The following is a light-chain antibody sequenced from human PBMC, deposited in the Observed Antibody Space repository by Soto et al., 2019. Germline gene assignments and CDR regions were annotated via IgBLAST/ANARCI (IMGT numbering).Light chain of an antibody. CDR2: DVN. Sequence: QSALTQPRSVSGSPGQSVTISCAGTSSDVGAYKYVSWFQQHPGKAPEVIIYDVNKRPSGVPDRFSGSKSGNTASLTISGLQADDEADYYCCSFAGGFTFVFGTGTKVTV. J-gene: IGLJ1*01. CDR1: SSDVGAYKY. CDR3: CSFAGGFTFV. V-gene: IGLV2-11*01.